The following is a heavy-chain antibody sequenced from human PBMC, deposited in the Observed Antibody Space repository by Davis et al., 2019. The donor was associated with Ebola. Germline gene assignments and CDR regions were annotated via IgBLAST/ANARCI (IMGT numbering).Heavy chain of an antibody. CDR1: GFTFSSYS. CDR2: ISSSSSTI. V-gene: IGHV3-48*02. CDR3: FGIVATNLGWFDY. J-gene: IGHJ4*02. D-gene: IGHD5-12*01. Sequence: PGGSLRLSCAASGFTFSSYSMNWVRQAPGKGLEWVSYISSSSSTIYYADSVKGRFTISRDNAKNSLYLQMNSLRDEDTAVYYCFGIVATNLGWFDYWGQGTLVTVSS.